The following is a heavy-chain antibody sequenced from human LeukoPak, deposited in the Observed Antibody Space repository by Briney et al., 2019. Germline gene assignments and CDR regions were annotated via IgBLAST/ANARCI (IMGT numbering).Heavy chain of an antibody. Sequence: ASVKVSCKASGYTFSGYYMHWVRQAPGQGLEWMGWINPNSGGTNYAQKFQGRVTLTRDTSLSTAYMELSRLRSEDTAVYYCARDESGTRRGWFEYWGQGTLVTVSS. CDR3: ARDESGTRRGWFEY. CDR1: GYTFSGYY. CDR2: INPNSGGT. J-gene: IGHJ5*01. V-gene: IGHV1-2*02.